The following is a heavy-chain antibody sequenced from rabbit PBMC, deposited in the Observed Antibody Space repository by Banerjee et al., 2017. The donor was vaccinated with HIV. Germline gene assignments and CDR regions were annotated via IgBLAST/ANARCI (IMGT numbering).Heavy chain of an antibody. D-gene: IGHD1-1*01. V-gene: IGHV1S45*01. CDR2: IYTDTDTT. J-gene: IGHJ4*01. CDR3: ARDGSGGVSYYFNL. CDR1: GFSFSSSYW. Sequence: QEQLVESGGDLVKPEGSLTLTCTASGFSFSSSYWICWVRQAPGKGLELIACIYTDTDTTYYTTWAKGRFTISKTSSTTVTLQMTSLTAADTATYFCARDGSGGVSYYFNLWGPGTLVTVS.